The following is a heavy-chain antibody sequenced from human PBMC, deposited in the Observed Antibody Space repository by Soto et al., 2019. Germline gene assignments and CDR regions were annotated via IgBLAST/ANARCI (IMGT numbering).Heavy chain of an antibody. CDR2: IFFSGNT. J-gene: IGHJ4*02. Sequence: QVQLQESGPGLLKPSQTLSLTCTVSGGSILNGGHYWTWIRQHPGKVLEWIGRIFFSGNTHYNPARKSRLTFSLDTAKNQFSLTLTSVTAADTAIYYCTRDNNAGMLDFWGPGNLVTVSS. V-gene: IGHV4-31*03. D-gene: IGHD2-2*01. CDR1: GGSILNGGHY. CDR3: TRDNNAGMLDF.